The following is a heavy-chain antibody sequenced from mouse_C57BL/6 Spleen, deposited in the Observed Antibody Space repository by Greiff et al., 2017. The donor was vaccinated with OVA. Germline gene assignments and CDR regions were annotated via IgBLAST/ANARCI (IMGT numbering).Heavy chain of an antibody. D-gene: IGHD3-2*02. J-gene: IGHJ3*01. CDR2: IYPGDGDT. CDR1: GYAFSSSW. V-gene: IGHV1-82*01. CDR3: ARSGDSSGYWFAY. Sequence: QVQLQQFGPELVKPGASVKISCKASGYAFSSSWMNWVKQRPGKGLEWIGRIYPGDGDTNYNGKFKGKATLTADKSSSTAYMQLSSLTSEDSAVYFCARSGDSSGYWFAYWGQGTLVTVSA.